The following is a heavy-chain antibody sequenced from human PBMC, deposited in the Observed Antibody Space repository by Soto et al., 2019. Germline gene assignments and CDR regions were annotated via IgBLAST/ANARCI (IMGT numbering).Heavy chain of an antibody. CDR3: ASSGSWGNWFDP. Sequence: GASVKVSCKASGGTFSSYAISWVRQAPGQGLEWTGGIIPIFGTANYAQKFQGRVTITADKSTSTAYMELSSLRSEDTAVYYCASSGSWGNWFDPWGQGTLVTVSS. V-gene: IGHV1-69*06. CDR1: GGTFSSYA. D-gene: IGHD2-15*01. CDR2: IIPIFGTA. J-gene: IGHJ5*02.